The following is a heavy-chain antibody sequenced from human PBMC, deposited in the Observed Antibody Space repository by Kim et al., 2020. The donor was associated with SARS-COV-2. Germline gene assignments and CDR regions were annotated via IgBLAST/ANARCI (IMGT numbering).Heavy chain of an antibody. Sequence: GGSLRLSCAASGFTFSSYSMNWVRQAPGKGLEWVSSISSSSSYIYYADSVKGRFTISRDNAKNSLYLQMNSLRAEDTAVYYCARDARGYSYGFGAFAIWGQGTMVTVSS. V-gene: IGHV3-21*01. CDR3: ARDARGYSYGFGAFAI. CDR1: GFTFSSYS. J-gene: IGHJ3*02. CDR2: ISSSSSYI. D-gene: IGHD5-18*01.